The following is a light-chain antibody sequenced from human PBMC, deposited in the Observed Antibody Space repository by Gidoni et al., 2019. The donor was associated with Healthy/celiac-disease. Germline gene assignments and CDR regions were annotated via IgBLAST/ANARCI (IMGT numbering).Light chain of an antibody. CDR3: QQRSNWPPGALT. CDR2: DAS. J-gene: IGKJ3*01. CDR1: QSVSSY. Sequence: EIVFTQSPATLSLSPGERATLSCRASQSVSSYLAWYQQKPGQAPRLLIYDASNRATGIPARFSGSGSGTDFTLTISSLEPEDFAVYYCQQRSNWPPGALTFXPXTKVDIK. V-gene: IGKV3-11*01.